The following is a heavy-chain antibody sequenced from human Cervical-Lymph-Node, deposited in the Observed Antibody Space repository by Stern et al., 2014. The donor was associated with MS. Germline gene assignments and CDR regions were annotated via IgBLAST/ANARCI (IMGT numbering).Heavy chain of an antibody. CDR3: AKVYGSGPFDY. Sequence: EVQLVESGGTLVQPGGSLRLSCAASGFTFSSYAMSWVRQAPGKGLEWVEVISGSDGSTFYADSVKGRFTISRDNSKNTLFLQMNSLRAEDTAVYYCAKVYGSGPFDYWGQGTLVTVSS. CDR2: ISGSDGST. CDR1: GFTFSSYA. J-gene: IGHJ4*02. V-gene: IGHV3-23*04. D-gene: IGHD6-19*01.